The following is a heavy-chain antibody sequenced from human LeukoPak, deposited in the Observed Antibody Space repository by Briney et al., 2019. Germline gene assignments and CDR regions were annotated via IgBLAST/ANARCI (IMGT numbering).Heavy chain of an antibody. CDR1: GGSISSFY. CDR3: ARHRGYSSGLFEY. D-gene: IGHD6-19*01. CDR2: IYYGGSS. J-gene: IGHJ4*02. V-gene: IGHV4-59*08. Sequence: SETLSLTCTVSGGSISSFYWNWIRQPPGKGLEWLGYIYYGGSSNYNPSLKSRITISVDTSKNQFSLNLSSVTAADTAVYYCARHRGYSSGLFEYWGQGTLVTVSS.